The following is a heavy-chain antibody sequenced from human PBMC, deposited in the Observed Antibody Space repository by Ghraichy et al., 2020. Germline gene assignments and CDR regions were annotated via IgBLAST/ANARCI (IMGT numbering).Heavy chain of an antibody. D-gene: IGHD1-1*01. Sequence: GGSLRLSCAASGFSLSSFVMAWVRQAPGKGLEWVSSITASYDGTYYADSVKGRFSISRDDSKNSVYLQMNRLRAEDTAIYYCAKGRTAGKLDWFDPWGQGTLVTVAS. J-gene: IGHJ5*02. CDR1: GFSLSSFV. V-gene: IGHV3-23*01. CDR3: AKGRTAGKLDWFDP. CDR2: ITASYDGT.